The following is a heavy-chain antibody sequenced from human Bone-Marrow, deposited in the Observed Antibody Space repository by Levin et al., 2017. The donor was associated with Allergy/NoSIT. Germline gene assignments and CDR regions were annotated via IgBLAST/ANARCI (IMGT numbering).Heavy chain of an antibody. Sequence: GGSLRLSCAASGFTFSSYAMSWVRQAPGKGLEWVSAISGSGGSTYYADSVKGRFTISRDNSKNTLYLQMNSLRAEDTAVYYCAKDHLSYDLWSGYLDYWGQGTLVTVSS. CDR2: ISGSGGST. V-gene: IGHV3-23*01. J-gene: IGHJ4*02. D-gene: IGHD3-3*01. CDR1: GFTFSSYA. CDR3: AKDHLSYDLWSGYLDY.